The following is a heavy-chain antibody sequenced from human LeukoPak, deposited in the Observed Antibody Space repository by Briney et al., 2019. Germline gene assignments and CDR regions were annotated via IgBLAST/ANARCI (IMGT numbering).Heavy chain of an antibody. J-gene: IGHJ4*02. CDR3: ARAGLQTFDY. CDR2: IIPILGIA. D-gene: IGHD1-1*01. CDR1: GGTFSSYA. V-gene: IGHV1-69*04. Sequence: ASVKVSCKASGGTFSSYAISWVRQAPGQGLEWMGRIIPILGIANYAQRFQGRVTITADKSTSTAYMELSSLRSEDTAVYYCARAGLQTFDYWGQGTLVTVSS.